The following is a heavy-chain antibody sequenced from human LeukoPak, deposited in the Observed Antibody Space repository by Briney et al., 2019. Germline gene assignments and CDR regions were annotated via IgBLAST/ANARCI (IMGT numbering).Heavy chain of an antibody. CDR2: INPDSGGT. V-gene: IGHV1-2*02. CDR1: GYTFTDYY. D-gene: IGHD2-2*01. J-gene: IGHJ6*02. Sequence: ASVKVSCKASGYTFTDYYMHWVRQAPGQGLEWMGWINPDSGGTKYAQKFQGRVTMTRDTSISTAYMELSRLTSDDTAVYCCAREFLRGGPVPAVDGMDVWGQGTTVTVSS. CDR3: AREFLRGGPVPAVDGMDV.